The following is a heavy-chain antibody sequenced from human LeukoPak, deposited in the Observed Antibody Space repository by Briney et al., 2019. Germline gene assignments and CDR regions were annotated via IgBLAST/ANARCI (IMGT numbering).Heavy chain of an antibody. V-gene: IGHV3-30*02. CDR1: GFTFSSYG. CDR2: IRYGGSNK. Sequence: GGSLRLSCAASGFTFSSYGMHWVRQAPGKGLEWVAFIRYGGSNKYYADSVRGRFTISRDNSKNTLYLQMNSLRAEDTAVYYCAKRRGKAAAGSVGAFDIWGQGTMVTVSS. CDR3: AKRRGKAAAGSVGAFDI. D-gene: IGHD6-13*01. J-gene: IGHJ3*02.